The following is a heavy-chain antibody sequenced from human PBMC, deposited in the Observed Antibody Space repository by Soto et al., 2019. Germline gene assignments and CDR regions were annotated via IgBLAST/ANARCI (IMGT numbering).Heavy chain of an antibody. CDR2: IYYSGST. J-gene: IGHJ4*02. CDR1: GGSISSYY. D-gene: IGHD6-13*01. Sequence: QVQLQESGPGLVKPSETLSLTCTVSGGSISSYYWSWIRQPPGKGLEWIGYIYYSGSTNYNPSLKSRVTISVDTSKNQFSLKLSSVTAADTAVYYCARGTWEYSSSWYYFDYWGQGTLVTVSS. V-gene: IGHV4-59*01. CDR3: ARGTWEYSSSWYYFDY.